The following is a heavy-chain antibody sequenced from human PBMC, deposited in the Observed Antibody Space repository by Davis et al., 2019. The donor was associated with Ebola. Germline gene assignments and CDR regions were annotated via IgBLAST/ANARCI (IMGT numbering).Heavy chain of an antibody. D-gene: IGHD3-9*01. CDR1: GFTFSRYS. CDR2: ISYDGSNK. V-gene: IGHV3-30*03. Sequence: GESLKISCAASGFTFSRYSMNWVRQAPGKGLEWVAVISYDGSNKYYADSVKGRFTISRDNSKNTLYLQMNSLRAEDTAVYYCARDRFPYYDILTGYNYYYGMDVWGQGTTVTVSS. J-gene: IGHJ6*02. CDR3: ARDRFPYYDILTGYNYYYGMDV.